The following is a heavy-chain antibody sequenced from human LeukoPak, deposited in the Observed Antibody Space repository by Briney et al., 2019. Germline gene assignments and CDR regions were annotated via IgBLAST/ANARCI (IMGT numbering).Heavy chain of an antibody. CDR3: ARGVGATVNLFDY. Sequence: PAASVKVSCKASGGTFSSYAISWVRQAPGQGLEWMGGIIPIFGTANYAQKFQGRVTITADESTSTAYMELSSLRSEDTAVYYCARGVGATVNLFDYWGQGTLVTVSS. CDR1: GGTFSSYA. V-gene: IGHV1-69*01. CDR2: IIPIFGTA. D-gene: IGHD4-17*01. J-gene: IGHJ4*02.